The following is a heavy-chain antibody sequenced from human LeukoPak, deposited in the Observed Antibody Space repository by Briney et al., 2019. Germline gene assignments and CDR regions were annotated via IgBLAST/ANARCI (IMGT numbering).Heavy chain of an antibody. CDR2: INHSGST. CDR1: GGSFSGYY. CDR3: ARGGLRYFDWFPRY. Sequence: SETLSLTCAVYGGSFSGYYWSWIRQPPEKGLEWIGEINHSGSTNYNPSLKSRVTISVDTSKNQFSVKLSSATAADTVVYYCARGGLRYFDWFPRYWGQGTLVTVSS. D-gene: IGHD3-9*01. J-gene: IGHJ4*02. V-gene: IGHV4-34*01.